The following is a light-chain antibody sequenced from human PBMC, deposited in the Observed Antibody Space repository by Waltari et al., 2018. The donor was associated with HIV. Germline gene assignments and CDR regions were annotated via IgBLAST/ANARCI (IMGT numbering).Light chain of an antibody. CDR2: RND. CDR1: NFNIGSNY. J-gene: IGLJ1*01. CDR3: AAWDDSLSGFYV. Sequence: QSVLTQPPSASGTPGQRVTISCSGSNFNIGSNYVYWYQHVPGAAPKLLIYRNDQRPSGVPDRFSASKSGTSASLAISGLRSEDEADYYCAAWDDSLSGFYVLGTGTKVTVL. V-gene: IGLV1-47*01.